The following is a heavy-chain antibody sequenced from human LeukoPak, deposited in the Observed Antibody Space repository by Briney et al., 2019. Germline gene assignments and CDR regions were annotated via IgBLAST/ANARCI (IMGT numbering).Heavy chain of an antibody. V-gene: IGHV4-59*01. Sequence: ASETLSLTCTVSGGSISSYYWSWIRQPPGKGLEWIGYLYYSGTTNYNPSLRSRVTMSVDTSKNQFSLRLSCVTAADTAVYYCARVGGSAYYSYYMDVWGKGTTVTVSS. CDR2: LYYSGTT. CDR1: GGSISSYY. J-gene: IGHJ6*03. D-gene: IGHD3-10*01. CDR3: ARVGGSAYYSYYMDV.